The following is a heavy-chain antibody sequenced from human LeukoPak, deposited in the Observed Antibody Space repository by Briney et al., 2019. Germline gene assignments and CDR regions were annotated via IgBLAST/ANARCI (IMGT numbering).Heavy chain of an antibody. Sequence: RASVKVSCKASGGTFSSYAISWVRQAPGQGLEWMGGIIPIFGTANYAQKFQGRVTITADESTSTAYMELSSQRSEDTAVYYCARDTLFCSSTSCSTRKNWFDPWGQGTLVTVSS. CDR1: GGTFSSYA. CDR2: IIPIFGTA. CDR3: ARDTLFCSSTSCSTRKNWFDP. D-gene: IGHD2-2*02. J-gene: IGHJ5*02. V-gene: IGHV1-69*13.